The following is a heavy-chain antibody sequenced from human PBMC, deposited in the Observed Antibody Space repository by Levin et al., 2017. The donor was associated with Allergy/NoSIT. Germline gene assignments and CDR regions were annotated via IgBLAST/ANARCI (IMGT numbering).Heavy chain of an antibody. Sequence: GGSLRLSCKASGYTFTGYYMHWVRQAPGQGLEWMGRINPNSGDTNYAQKFQGRVTMTRDTSISTFSMDLGRLRSDDTAVFYCARGELLLDFWGQGTLVIVSS. CDR2: INPNSGDT. V-gene: IGHV1-2*06. J-gene: IGHJ4*02. D-gene: IGHD1-26*01. CDR3: ARGELLLDF. CDR1: GYTFTGYY.